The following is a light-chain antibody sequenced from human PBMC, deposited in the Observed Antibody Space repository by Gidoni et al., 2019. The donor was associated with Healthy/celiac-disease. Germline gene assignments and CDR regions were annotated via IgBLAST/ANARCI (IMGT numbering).Light chain of an antibody. Sequence: QSVLTQPPSASGTPGQRGTISCSGSSSNIGSNYVYWYQQLPGTAPKLLIYRNNQRPSGVPDRFSSSKSGTSASLAISGLRSEDEADYYCAAWDDSLSGWVFGGGTKLTVL. CDR3: AAWDDSLSGWV. CDR1: SSNIGSNY. V-gene: IGLV1-47*01. J-gene: IGLJ3*02. CDR2: RNN.